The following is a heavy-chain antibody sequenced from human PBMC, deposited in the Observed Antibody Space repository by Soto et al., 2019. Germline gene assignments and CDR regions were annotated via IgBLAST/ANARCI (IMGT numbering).Heavy chain of an antibody. D-gene: IGHD2-2*01. CDR1: AGSISSGDYY. CDR2: SYYSGST. V-gene: IGHV4-30-4*01. Sequence: SETLSLTCTVSAGSISSGDYYWSWIRQPPGKGLEWIGYSYYSGSTYYNPSLKSRVTISVDTSKNQFSLKLSSMTAADTAVYYCASTTSSTTQPTPRNYYYGMDVWGQGTTVTVSS. CDR3: ASTTSSTTQPTPRNYYYGMDV. J-gene: IGHJ6*02.